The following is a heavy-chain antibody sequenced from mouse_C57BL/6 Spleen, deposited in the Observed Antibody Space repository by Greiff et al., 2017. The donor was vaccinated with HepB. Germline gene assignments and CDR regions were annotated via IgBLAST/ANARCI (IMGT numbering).Heavy chain of an antibody. J-gene: IGHJ4*01. CDR1: GYTFTSYW. CDR3: DSEHRDLYSYAMDR. V-gene: IGHV1-64*01. Sequence: QVQLQQPGAELVKPGASVTLSCKASGYTFTSYWMHWVKQRPGQGLEWIGMIHPNSGSTNYNEKFKSKATLTVDKSSSTAYMQLSSLTSEDSAVYYCDSEHRDLYSYAMDRSGEVTPVTDSP. D-gene: IGHD2-1*01. CDR2: IHPNSGST.